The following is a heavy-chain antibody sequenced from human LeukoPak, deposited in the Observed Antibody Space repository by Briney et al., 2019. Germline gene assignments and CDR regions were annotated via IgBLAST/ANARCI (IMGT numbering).Heavy chain of an antibody. CDR1: GYTLTGYY. CDR3: ARGIMITFGGVIVIDWFDP. V-gene: IGHV1-2*02. CDR2: INPNSGGT. D-gene: IGHD3-16*02. J-gene: IGHJ5*02. Sequence: ASVKVSCKASGYTLTGYYMHWVRQAPGQGLEWMGWINPNSGGTNYAQKFQGRVTMTRDTSISTAYMELSRLRSDATAVYYCARGIMITFGGVIVIDWFDPWGQGTLVTVSS.